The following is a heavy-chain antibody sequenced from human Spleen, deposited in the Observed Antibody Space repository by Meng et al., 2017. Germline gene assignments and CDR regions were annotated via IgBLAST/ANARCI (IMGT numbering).Heavy chain of an antibody. J-gene: IGHJ4*02. Sequence: EVQLVESGGGLVKPGGSLRLSCVASGFSFTDAWMSWVRQAPGKGLELVGRIKSNSDGGTTDYAAPVKGRFTISRDDSKNTLYLQMNSLITEDTAVYFCATGAAAADHWGQGTLVTVSS. CDR1: GFSFTDAW. CDR2: IKSNSDGGTT. V-gene: IGHV3-15*01. D-gene: IGHD6-13*01. CDR3: ATGAAAADH.